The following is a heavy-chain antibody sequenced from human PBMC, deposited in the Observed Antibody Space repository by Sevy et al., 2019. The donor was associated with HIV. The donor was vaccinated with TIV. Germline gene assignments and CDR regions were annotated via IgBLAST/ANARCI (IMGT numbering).Heavy chain of an antibody. J-gene: IGHJ3*02. Sequence: GGSLRLSCAASGFTFSSYAMHWVRQAPGKGLEWVAVISYDGSNKYYADSVKGRFTISRDNSKNTLYLQMNSPRAEDTAVYYCARGSGRIQPWCAFDIWGQGTMVTVSS. V-gene: IGHV3-30*04. CDR1: GFTFSSYA. D-gene: IGHD5-18*01. CDR2: ISYDGSNK. CDR3: ARGSGRIQPWCAFDI.